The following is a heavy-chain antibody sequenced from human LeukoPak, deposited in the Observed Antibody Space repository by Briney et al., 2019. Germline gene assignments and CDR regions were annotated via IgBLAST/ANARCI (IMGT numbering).Heavy chain of an antibody. CDR3: VRAGYGLGSYLPYGMDD. V-gene: IGHV3-30-3*01. D-gene: IGHD3-10*01. CDR1: GFTFSSYA. Sequence: PGGSLRLSCAASGFTFSSYAMHWVRQAPGKGLEWVAVISYDGSNKYYADSVKGRFTISRDNSKNTLYLQMNSLRAEDTAMYYCVRAGYGLGSYLPYGMDDWGQGTTVTVSS. J-gene: IGHJ6*02. CDR2: ISYDGSNK.